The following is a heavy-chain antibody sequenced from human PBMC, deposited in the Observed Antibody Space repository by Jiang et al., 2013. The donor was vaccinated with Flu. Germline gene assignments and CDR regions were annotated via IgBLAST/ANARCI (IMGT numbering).Heavy chain of an antibody. D-gene: IGHD4-23*01. Sequence: VQLVESGAEVKKPGASVKVSCKASGYTFTSYGISWVRQAPGQGLEWMGWISAYNGNTNYAQKLQGRVTMTTDTSTSTAYMELSRLTSDDTAVYYCARTVVTRPLGYYYYYGMDVWGQGTTVTVSS. CDR3: ARTVVTRPLGYYYYYGMDV. J-gene: IGHJ6*02. CDR2: ISAYNGNT. V-gene: IGHV1-18*01. CDR1: GYTFTSYG.